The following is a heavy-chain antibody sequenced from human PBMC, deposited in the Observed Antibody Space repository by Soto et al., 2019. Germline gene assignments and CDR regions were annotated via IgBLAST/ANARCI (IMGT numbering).Heavy chain of an antibody. CDR3: ARQNGGYGGVFDY. CDR2: FYYSGST. CDR1: GGSISRNY. Sequence: SETLSLTCTVSGGSISRNYWSWVRQSPGNGLEWIGYFYYSGSTNYNPSLESRVTLSMDTSRNQFSVKLTSVTAADTAVYYCARQNGGYGGVFDYWGQGILVTVSS. V-gene: IGHV4-59*08. D-gene: IGHD5-12*01. J-gene: IGHJ4*02.